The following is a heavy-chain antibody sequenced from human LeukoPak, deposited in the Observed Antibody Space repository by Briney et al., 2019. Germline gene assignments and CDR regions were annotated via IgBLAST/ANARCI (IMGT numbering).Heavy chain of an antibody. CDR3: ARDLTVVPAALLEYYYYYMDV. Sequence: SETLSLTCTVSGGSISSGSYYWSWIRQPAGKGLEWIGRIYTSGSTNYNPSLKSRVTISVDTSKNQFSLKLSSVTAADTAVYYCARDLTVVPAALLEYYYYYMDVWGKGTTVTVSS. D-gene: IGHD2-2*01. CDR1: GGSISSGSYY. V-gene: IGHV4-61*02. CDR2: IYTSGST. J-gene: IGHJ6*03.